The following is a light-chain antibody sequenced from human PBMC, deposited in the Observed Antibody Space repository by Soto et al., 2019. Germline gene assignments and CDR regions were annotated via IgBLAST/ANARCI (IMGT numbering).Light chain of an antibody. CDR3: SSHTSSNTRI. Sequence: QSALTQPASVSGSPGQSIAISCTGTSSDIGAYDYVSWYQQHPDKAPKLMIYEVSNRPSGVSNRFSGSKSVNTATLTISGLQAEDEADYYCSSHTSSNTRIFGTGPKVTVL. CDR2: EVS. CDR1: SSDIGAYDY. J-gene: IGLJ1*01. V-gene: IGLV2-14*03.